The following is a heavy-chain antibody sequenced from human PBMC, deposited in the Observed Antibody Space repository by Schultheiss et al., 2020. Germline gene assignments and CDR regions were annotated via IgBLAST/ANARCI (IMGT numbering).Heavy chain of an antibody. V-gene: IGHV2-70*01. CDR3: ARIPVDYVWGSYRYRYYYYGMDV. CDR2: LAWADAK. J-gene: IGHJ6*02. Sequence: SGPTLFPPPPPLPLPCPFSGFSLSTRGMCVRWLRPPPGQALAWLALLAWADAKYYRTSLKRRLTSSKDPSNSQVVLTMTNMDPVDTATYYCARIPVDYVWGSYRYRYYYYGMDVWGQGTTVTVSS. D-gene: IGHD3-16*02. CDR1: GFSLSTRGMC.